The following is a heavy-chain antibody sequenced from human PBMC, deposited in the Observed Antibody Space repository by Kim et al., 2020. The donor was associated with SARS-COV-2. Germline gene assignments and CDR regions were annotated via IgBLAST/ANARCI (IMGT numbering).Heavy chain of an antibody. CDR2: IAYDGSVK. D-gene: IGHD6-13*01. J-gene: IGHJ4*02. V-gene: IGHV3-30*03. CDR1: GFTFSSYG. Sequence: GGSLRLSCAASGFTFSSYGMNWVREAPGKGLEWVAVIAYDGSVKYYAYSVKGRFTISRDNSKNTLYLQMNSLRGEDTALYYCAREMETGYSTSSYFDYWGQGTLVTVSS. CDR3: AREMETGYSTSSYFDY.